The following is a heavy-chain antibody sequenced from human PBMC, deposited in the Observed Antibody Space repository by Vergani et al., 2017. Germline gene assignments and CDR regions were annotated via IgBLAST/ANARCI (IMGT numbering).Heavy chain of an antibody. J-gene: IGHJ6*03. CDR1: GLTLSSYV. CDR3: AAPPGDIVVVPAAISSYYYYMDV. Sequence: QVQLVESGGGMVQPGGSLRLSRAAPGLTLSSYVMHWVRQAPGKGLEWVAFIRYDGSIKYYADSVKGRFTISRDKSKNTLYLQMNSLRAEDTAVYYCAAPPGDIVVVPAAISSYYYYMDVWGKGTTVTVSS. CDR2: IRYDGSIK. D-gene: IGHD2-2*01. V-gene: IGHV3-30*02.